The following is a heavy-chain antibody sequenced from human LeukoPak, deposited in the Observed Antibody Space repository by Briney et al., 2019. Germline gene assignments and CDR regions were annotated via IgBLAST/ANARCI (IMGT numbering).Heavy chain of an antibody. CDR3: ARETIAAAGKFDY. CDR2: IIPIFGTA. D-gene: IGHD6-13*01. V-gene: IGHV1-69*01. Sequence: SVKVSCKASGGTFSSYAISWVRQAPGQGLEWMGGIIPIFGTANYAQKFQGRVPITADESTSTAYTELSSLRSEDTAVYYCARETIAAAGKFDYWGQGTLVTVSS. J-gene: IGHJ4*02. CDR1: GGTFSSYA.